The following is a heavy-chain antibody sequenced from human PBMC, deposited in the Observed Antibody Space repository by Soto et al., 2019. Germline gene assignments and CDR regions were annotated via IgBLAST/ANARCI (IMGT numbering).Heavy chain of an antibody. CDR2: FDPEEGET. CDR3: AIARGGTYSGGFDP. J-gene: IGHJ5*02. CDR1: GHTLTELS. V-gene: IGHV1-24*01. D-gene: IGHD1-26*01. Sequence: QVHLVQSGAEVKKPGASVKVSCKVSGHTLTELSIHWVRQAPGKGLECLGGFDPEEGETIYNENFQGRITMADDTSTDTWYLELNSLTSDDTAVYYCAIARGGTYSGGFDPWGQGTQVIVSA.